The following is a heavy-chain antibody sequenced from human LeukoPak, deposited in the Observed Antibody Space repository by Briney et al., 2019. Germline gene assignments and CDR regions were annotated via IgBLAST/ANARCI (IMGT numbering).Heavy chain of an antibody. CDR3: ARRTYYYDSSGIGY. Sequence: KPSETLSLTCAVYGGSFSGYYWSWIRQPPGKGLEWIGEINHSGSTNYNPSLKSRVTISVDTSKNQFSRKLSSVTAADTAVYYCARRTYYYDSSGIGYWGQGTLVTVSS. CDR1: GGSFSGYY. V-gene: IGHV4-34*01. D-gene: IGHD3-22*01. J-gene: IGHJ4*02. CDR2: INHSGST.